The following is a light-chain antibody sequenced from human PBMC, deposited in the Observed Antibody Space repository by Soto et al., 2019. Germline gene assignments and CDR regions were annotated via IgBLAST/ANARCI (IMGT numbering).Light chain of an antibody. V-gene: IGLV2-14*01. CDR2: DVS. CDR1: SSDVGGYNY. Sequence: QSALTQPASVSGSPGQSITISCTGTSSDVGGYNYVSWYQQHPGKVPKLMIYDVSNRPSGVSNRFSGSKSGNTASLTISGLPAEDEADYYCSSYTRSSTLYVFGTGTKLTVL. CDR3: SSYTRSSTLYV. J-gene: IGLJ1*01.